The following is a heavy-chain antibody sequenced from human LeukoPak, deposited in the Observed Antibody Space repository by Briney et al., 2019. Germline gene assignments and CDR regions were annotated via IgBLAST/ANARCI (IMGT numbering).Heavy chain of an antibody. V-gene: IGHV4-30-2*01. CDR3: AGGTGEQQLVGTPFDY. J-gene: IGHJ4*02. CDR1: GGSISSGGYY. CDR2: IYHSGST. Sequence: SETLSLTCTVSGGSISSGGYYWNWIRQPPGKGLEWIGYIYHSGSTYYNPSLKSRVTISVDRSKNQFSLKLSSVTAADTAVYYCAGGTGEQQLVGTPFDYWGQGTLVTVSS. D-gene: IGHD6-13*01.